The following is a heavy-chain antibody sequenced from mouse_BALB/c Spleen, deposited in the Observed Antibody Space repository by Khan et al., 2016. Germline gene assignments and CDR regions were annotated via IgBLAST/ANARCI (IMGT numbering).Heavy chain of an antibody. CDR1: GFTFSDYY. V-gene: IGHV5-4*02. J-gene: IGHJ1*01. Sequence: EVELVESGGGLVKPGGSLKLSCAASGFTFSDYYMYWVRQTPEKRLVWVATISDGGSYTYYPDSVKGRFTISRDNAKNNLYLQMSSLKSEDTAMYYFARDLNWYFDVWGAGTTVTVSS. CDR3: ARDLNWYFDV. CDR2: ISDGGSYT.